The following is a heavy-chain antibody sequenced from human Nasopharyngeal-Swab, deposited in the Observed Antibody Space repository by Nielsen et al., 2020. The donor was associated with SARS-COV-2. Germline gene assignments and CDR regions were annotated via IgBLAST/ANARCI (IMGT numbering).Heavy chain of an antibody. V-gene: IGHV3-30-3*01. J-gene: IGHJ4*02. Sequence: SLKISCAASGFTFSRYTMRWVHQAPGKGLEWVAVISYDGSNKYYADSVKGRFTISRDISKNTLYLQMNSLRAEDTAVFYCASTPLDSSGYYYAFHYWGRGTLVTVSS. CDR1: GFTFSRYT. CDR3: ASTPLDSSGYYYAFHY. D-gene: IGHD3-22*01. CDR2: ISYDGSNK.